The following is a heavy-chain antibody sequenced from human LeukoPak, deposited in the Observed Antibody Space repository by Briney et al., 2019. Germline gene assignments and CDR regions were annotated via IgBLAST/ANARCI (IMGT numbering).Heavy chain of an antibody. CDR2: ISAYNGNT. D-gene: IGHD4-17*01. CDR1: VYTFTSYG. Sequence: GASVKVSRKPSVYTFTSYGISWVRQAPGQGLEWMGWISAYNGNTNYAQKLQGRVTMTTDTSTSTAYMELRSLRSDDTAVYYCARDPDYGDGDHNWFDPWGQGTLVTVSS. CDR3: ARDPDYGDGDHNWFDP. V-gene: IGHV1-18*01. J-gene: IGHJ5*02.